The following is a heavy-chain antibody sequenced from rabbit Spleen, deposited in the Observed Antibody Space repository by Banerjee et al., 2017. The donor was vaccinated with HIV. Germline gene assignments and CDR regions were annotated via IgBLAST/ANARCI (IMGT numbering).Heavy chain of an antibody. CDR2: IDPVFGST. Sequence: QEQLVESGGGLVQPGGSLKLSCKASGFDFSSYGVSWVRQAPGKGLEWIGYIDPVFGSTYYASWVNGRFTISSHNAQNTLYLQLNSLTAADTATYFCVRDGYGYAGYAYAAFNLWGPGTLVTVS. J-gene: IGHJ4*01. D-gene: IGHD6-1*01. CDR3: VRDGYGYAGYAYAAFNL. V-gene: IGHV1S47*01. CDR1: GFDFSSYG.